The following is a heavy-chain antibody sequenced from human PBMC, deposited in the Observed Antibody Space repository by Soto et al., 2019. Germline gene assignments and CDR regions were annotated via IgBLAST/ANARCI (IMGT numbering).Heavy chain of an antibody. CDR1: GFTFRNYD. CDR2: ISAAGDP. Sequence: EVQLVESGGGLVQPGGSLRPSCEASGFTFRNYDMHWVRQGTGKGLEWVSGISAAGDPDYADSVEGRFTISRENAQNSFLLQMNSLRVGDTAVYYCARTDRDFYGLDVWGQGTTVIVSS. J-gene: IGHJ6*02. V-gene: IGHV3-13*05. CDR3: ARTDRDFYGLDV.